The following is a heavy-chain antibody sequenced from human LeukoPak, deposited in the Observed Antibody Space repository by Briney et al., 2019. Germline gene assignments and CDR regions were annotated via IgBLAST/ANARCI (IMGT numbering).Heavy chain of an antibody. CDR1: GYTFTSYY. D-gene: IGHD3-22*01. V-gene: IGHV1-46*01. CDR2: INPSGGST. CDR3: ARGTDAYDSSGYYQLLAPFDY. J-gene: IGHJ4*02. Sequence: ASVKVSCKASGYTFTSYYMHWVRQAPGQGLEWMGIINPSGGSTSYAQKFQGRVTMTRDTSTSTVYMELSSLRSEDTAVHYCARGTDAYDSSGYYQLLAPFDYWGQGTLVTVSS.